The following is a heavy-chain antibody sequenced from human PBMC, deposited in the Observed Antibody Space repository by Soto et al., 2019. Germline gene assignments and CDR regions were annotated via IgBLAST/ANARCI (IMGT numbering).Heavy chain of an antibody. Sequence: GASVKVSCKASGYTFTSYDINWVRQATGQGLEWMGWMNPNSGNTGYAQKFQGRVTMTRNTSISTAYMELSSLRSEDTAVYYCARDVTWIQLWGNRIWAFDIWGQGTMVTVSS. V-gene: IGHV1-8*01. J-gene: IGHJ3*02. CDR1: GYTFTSYD. D-gene: IGHD5-18*01. CDR3: ARDVTWIQLWGNRIWAFDI. CDR2: MNPNSGNT.